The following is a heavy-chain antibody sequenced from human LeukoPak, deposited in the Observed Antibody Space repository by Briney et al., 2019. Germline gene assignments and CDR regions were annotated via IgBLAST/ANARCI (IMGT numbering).Heavy chain of an antibody. CDR3: ARDWYYYDSSGSYHDAFDI. Sequence: GASVKVSCKASGFTFTSSAMQWVRQARGQRLEWIGWIVVGSGNTNYAQKFQERVTITRDMSTSTAYMELSSLRSDDTAVYYCARDWYYYDSSGSYHDAFDIWGQGTMVTVSS. CDR1: GFTFTSSA. CDR2: IVVGSGNT. V-gene: IGHV1-58*02. J-gene: IGHJ3*02. D-gene: IGHD3-22*01.